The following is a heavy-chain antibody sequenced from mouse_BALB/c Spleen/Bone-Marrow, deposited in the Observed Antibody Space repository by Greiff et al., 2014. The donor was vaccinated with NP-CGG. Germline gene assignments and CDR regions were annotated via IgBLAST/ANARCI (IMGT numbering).Heavy chain of an antibody. J-gene: IGHJ4*01. D-gene: IGHD2-12*01. CDR3: VVWPCYAFDY. Sequence: QVHVKQSGAELAKPGASVKMSCKTSGYIFVTYLMHWVKQRPGQGLEWIGYINPSTGYTEYNQKFKGKSTLTADKSSNTAFMQLSSLTSADSAVYYCVVWPCYAFDYWGQGTSVTVSS. V-gene: IGHV1-4*01. CDR1: GYIFVTYL. CDR2: INPSTGYT.